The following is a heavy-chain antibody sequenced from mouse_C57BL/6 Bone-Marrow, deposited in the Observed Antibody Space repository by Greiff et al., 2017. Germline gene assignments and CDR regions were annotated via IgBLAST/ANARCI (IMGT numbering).Heavy chain of an antibody. J-gene: IGHJ3*01. Sequence: QVQLQQPGAELVKPGASVKMSCKASGYTFTGYWITWVKQRPGQGLEWIGDIYPGSGSTNYNEKFTGKATLTVDTSSSTAYMQLSSLTSEDSAVYYCSSPRAWFAYWGEGALVTVSA. CDR1: GYTFTGYW. CDR2: IYPGSGST. CDR3: SSPRAWFAY. V-gene: IGHV1-55*01. D-gene: IGHD3-3*01.